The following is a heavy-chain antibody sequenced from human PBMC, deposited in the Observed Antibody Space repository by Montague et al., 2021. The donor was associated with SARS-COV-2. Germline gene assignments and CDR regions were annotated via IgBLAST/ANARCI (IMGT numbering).Heavy chain of an antibody. V-gene: IGHV5-51*01. J-gene: IGHJ4*02. Sequence: QSGAEVKKPGESLKISCEGSGYRFTNYWIGWVRQMPGKGLEWMGITYPGDSDTRYSPSFQGQVTISVDKSISTAYLQWSSLKASDTAMYYCARLDGYNLRGFDYWGQGTLVSVSS. D-gene: IGHD5-24*01. CDR3: ARLDGYNLRGFDY. CDR2: TYPGDSDT. CDR1: GYRFTNYW.